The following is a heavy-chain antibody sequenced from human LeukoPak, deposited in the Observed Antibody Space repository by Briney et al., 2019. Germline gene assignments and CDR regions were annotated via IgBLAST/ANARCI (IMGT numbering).Heavy chain of an antibody. J-gene: IGHJ4*02. V-gene: IGHV1-69-2*01. Sequence: GASVKVSCKASGYIFTDYYMHWVRQTPGKGLQWMGRIDPEYDATIYGDDFQGRVTMRTDPSTDTAYMELSGLTSEDTGVYYCATIGDQRVLLYWGQGTPVTVSS. CDR2: IDPEYDAT. CDR1: GYIFTDYY. D-gene: IGHD2-2*01. CDR3: ATIGDQRVLLY.